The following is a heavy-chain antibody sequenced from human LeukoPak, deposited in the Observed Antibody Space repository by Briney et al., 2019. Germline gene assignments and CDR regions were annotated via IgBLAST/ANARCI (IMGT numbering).Heavy chain of an antibody. CDR1: GGSFSGYY. Sequence: PSETLSLTCAVYGGSFSGYYWSWIRQPPGKGLEWIGEINHSGSTNYNPSLKSRVITSVDTSKNHFSLKLNSVTAADTAVYHCARQQGDYVDYWGQGTLVTVSS. CDR2: INHSGST. J-gene: IGHJ4*02. V-gene: IGHV4-34*01. D-gene: IGHD6-13*01. CDR3: ARQQGDYVDY.